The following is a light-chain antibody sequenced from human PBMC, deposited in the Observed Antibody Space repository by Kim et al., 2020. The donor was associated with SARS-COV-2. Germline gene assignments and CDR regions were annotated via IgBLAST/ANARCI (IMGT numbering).Light chain of an antibody. CDR3: AVWDDSLSGRV. J-gene: IGLJ3*02. CDR2: RNN. CDR1: TSNIGSNF. V-gene: IGLV1-47*01. Sequence: QSVLTQPPSASGTPGQRDTISCSGSTSNIGSNFVYWYQQVPGTAPKLLIYRNNQRPSGVPDRFLGSKSGTSASLAISGLRSEDESDYYCAVWDDSLSGRVFGGGTQLTVL.